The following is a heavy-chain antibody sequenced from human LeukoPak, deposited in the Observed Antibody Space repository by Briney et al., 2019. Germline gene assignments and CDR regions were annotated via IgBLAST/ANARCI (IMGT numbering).Heavy chain of an antibody. Sequence: ASVKVSCKASGYTFTGYYMHWVRQAPGQGLEWMGWINPNSGGTNYAQKFQGRVTMTRDTSISTAYMELSRLRSGDTAVYYCARLVVPAAIGPTNWFDPWGQGTLVTVSS. CDR3: ARLVVPAAIGPTNWFDP. D-gene: IGHD2-2*02. CDR2: INPNSGGT. V-gene: IGHV1-2*02. CDR1: GYTFTGYY. J-gene: IGHJ5*02.